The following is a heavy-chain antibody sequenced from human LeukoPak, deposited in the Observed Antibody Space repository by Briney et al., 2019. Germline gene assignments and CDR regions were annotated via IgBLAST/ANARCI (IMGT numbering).Heavy chain of an antibody. CDR1: GFTFSSYA. CDR3: SKGPPAAIHYFDY. D-gene: IGHD2-2*02. V-gene: IGHV3-23*01. CDR2: ISGSGSST. J-gene: IGHJ4*02. Sequence: GGSLRLSCAASGFTFSSYAMSWVRQAPGKGLEWVSAISGSGSSTYYADSVKGRFTISRDNSKNTLYLQMSSLRAEDTALYYCSKGPPAAIHYFDYWGLGTRVTVSS.